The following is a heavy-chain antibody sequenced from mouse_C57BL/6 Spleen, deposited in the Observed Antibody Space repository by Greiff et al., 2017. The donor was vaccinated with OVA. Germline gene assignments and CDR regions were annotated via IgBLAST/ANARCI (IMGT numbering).Heavy chain of an antibody. CDR3: ARSDGYYLYAMDY. CDR2: IYPGDGDT. J-gene: IGHJ4*01. Sequence: VQLQQSGAELVKPGASVKISCKASGYAFSSYWMNWVKQRPGKGLEWIGQIYPGDGDTNYNGKFKGKATLTADKSSSTAYIQLSSLTSEDSAVYFCARSDGYYLYAMDYWGQGTSVTVSS. D-gene: IGHD2-3*01. CDR1: GYAFSSYW. V-gene: IGHV1-80*01.